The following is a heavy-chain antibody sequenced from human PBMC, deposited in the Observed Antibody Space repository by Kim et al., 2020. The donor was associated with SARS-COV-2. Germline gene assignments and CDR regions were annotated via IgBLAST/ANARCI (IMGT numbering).Heavy chain of an antibody. CDR3: ASIGTMVRGVISPDY. Sequence: SETLSLTCAVSGGSISSSNWWSWVRQPPGKGLEWIGEIYHSGSTNYNPSLKSRVTISVDKSKNQFSLKLSSVTAADTAVYYCASIGTMVRGVISPDYWGQGTLVTVSS. J-gene: IGHJ4*02. CDR1: GGSISSSNW. CDR2: IYHSGST. V-gene: IGHV4-4*02. D-gene: IGHD3-10*01.